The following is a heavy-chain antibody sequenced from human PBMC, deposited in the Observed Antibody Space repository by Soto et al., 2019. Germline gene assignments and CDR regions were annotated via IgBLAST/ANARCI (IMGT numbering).Heavy chain of an antibody. CDR2: INPNNGDT. CDR1: GYTFAGYY. Sequence: QAHLVQSGAEVKKPGASVKVSCKASGYTFAGYYMHWVRQAPGQGLEWMGWINPNNGDTNYVQKFQGRVTVTRDTSTSTAYMELSRLRSDDTAVYYCARSLAEGYCIITGCYTRPLYGMDVWGQGTTVTVSS. CDR3: ARSLAEGYCIITGCYTRPLYGMDV. J-gene: IGHJ6*02. V-gene: IGHV1-2*02. D-gene: IGHD2-2*02.